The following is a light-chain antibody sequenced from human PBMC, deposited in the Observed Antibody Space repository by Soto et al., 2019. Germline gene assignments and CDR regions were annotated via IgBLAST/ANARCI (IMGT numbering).Light chain of an antibody. CDR2: DTS. CDR1: QSLTNSF. V-gene: IGKV3-20*01. CDR3: QQYGTSEII. Sequence: EVVLTQSPVTLSLCPGERATLSCMASQSLTNSFIAWYQQKPGQAPRLLIYDTSSRASGIPDRFSGSGSGTDFTLTISRLETEDFAVFYCQQYGTSEIIFGQGTRLEI. J-gene: IGKJ5*01.